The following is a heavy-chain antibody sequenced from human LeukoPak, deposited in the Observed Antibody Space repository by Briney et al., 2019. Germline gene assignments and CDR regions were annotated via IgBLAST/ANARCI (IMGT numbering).Heavy chain of an antibody. J-gene: IGHJ5*02. CDR3: ARVPRYYGSGIGGLDP. D-gene: IGHD3-10*01. CDR1: GFTFDDYG. Sequence: PGGSLRLSCAASGFTFDDYGMSWVRQAPGKGLVWVSRINSDGSSTSYADSVKGRFTISRDNAKNTLYLQMNSLRAEDTAVYYCARVPRYYGSGIGGLDPWGQGTLVTVSS. CDR2: INSDGSST. V-gene: IGHV3-74*01.